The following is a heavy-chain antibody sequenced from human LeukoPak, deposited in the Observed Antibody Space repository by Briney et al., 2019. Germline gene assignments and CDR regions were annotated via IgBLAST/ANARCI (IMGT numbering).Heavy chain of an antibody. D-gene: IGHD5-18*01. J-gene: IGHJ4*02. V-gene: IGHV4-34*01. CDR3: ARGRIWGYSYGYGY. Sequence: PSETLSLTCAGYGGSFSGYYWSWIRQPPGKGLEWIGEINHSGSTNYNPSLNSRVPISVATSKNQFSLKLSSVTAADTAVYYCARGRIWGYSYGYGYWGQGTLVTVSS. CDR1: GGSFSGYY. CDR2: INHSGST.